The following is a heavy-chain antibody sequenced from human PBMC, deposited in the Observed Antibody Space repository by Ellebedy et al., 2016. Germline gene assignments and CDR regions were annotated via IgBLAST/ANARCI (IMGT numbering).Heavy chain of an antibody. J-gene: IGHJ4*02. CDR3: ARGVTTVTTDYFDY. V-gene: IGHV4-31*03. CDR1: GGSISSGGYY. D-gene: IGHD4-17*01. CDR2: IYYSGST. Sequence: SETLSLXXTVSGGSISSGGYYWSWIRQHPGKGLEWIGYIYYSGSTYYNPSLKSRVTISVDTSKNQFSLKLSSVTAADTAVYYCARGVTTVTTDYFDYWGQGTLVTVSS.